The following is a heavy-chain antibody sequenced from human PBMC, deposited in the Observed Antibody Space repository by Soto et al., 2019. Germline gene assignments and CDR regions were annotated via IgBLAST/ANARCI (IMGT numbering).Heavy chain of an antibody. J-gene: IGHJ6*02. Sequence: SETLSLTCAVYGGPFSGYYWSWIRQPPGKGLEWSGEINHSGSTNYNPSLKSRVTISVDTSKNQFSLKLSSVTAADTAVYYCARGRCSGGSCYHYYYYGMDIGGRGTTFTVSS. CDR3: ARGRCSGGSCYHYYYYGMDI. V-gene: IGHV4-34*01. CDR1: GGPFSGYY. CDR2: INHSGST. D-gene: IGHD2-15*01.